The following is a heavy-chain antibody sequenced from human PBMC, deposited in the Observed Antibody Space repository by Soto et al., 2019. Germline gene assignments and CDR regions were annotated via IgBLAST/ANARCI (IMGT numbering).Heavy chain of an antibody. CDR2: INPSGGST. CDR1: GYTFTSYY. Sequence: GASVKVSCKASGYTFTSYYMHWVRQAPGQGLEWMGIINPSGGSTSYAQKFQGRVTMTRDTSTSTVYMELSSLRSEDTAVYYCARGVMITFGGVGYFDYWGQGTLVTVS. J-gene: IGHJ4*02. D-gene: IGHD3-16*01. CDR3: ARGVMITFGGVGYFDY. V-gene: IGHV1-46*01.